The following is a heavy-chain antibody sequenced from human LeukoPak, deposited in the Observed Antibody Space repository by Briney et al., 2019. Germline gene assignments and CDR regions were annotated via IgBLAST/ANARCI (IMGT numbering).Heavy chain of an antibody. CDR2: IKQDESEK. J-gene: IGHJ5*02. Sequence: GGSLRLSCAASGFSFGHYWMSWVRQTPGMGLEWVANIKQDESEKYYIISRDNAKNSLSLQMNSLRAEDTAVYYCARPLMYYYGSETYFWFDPWGQGTLVTVSS. V-gene: IGHV3-7*01. D-gene: IGHD3-10*01. CDR3: ARPLMYYYGSETYFWFDP. CDR1: GFSFGHYW.